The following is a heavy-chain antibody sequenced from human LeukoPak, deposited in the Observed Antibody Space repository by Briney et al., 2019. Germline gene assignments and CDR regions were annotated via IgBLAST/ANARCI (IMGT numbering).Heavy chain of an antibody. CDR1: GFTFSSYG. D-gene: IGHD3-3*01. CDR2: IRYDGSNK. Sequence: PGGSLRLPCAASGFTFSSYGMHWVRQAPGKGLEWVAFIRYDGSNKYYADSVKGRFTISRDNSKNTLYLQMNSLRAEDTAVYYCAKGTYYDFWSGNGGAFDIWGQGTMVTVSS. V-gene: IGHV3-30*02. CDR3: AKGTYYDFWSGNGGAFDI. J-gene: IGHJ3*02.